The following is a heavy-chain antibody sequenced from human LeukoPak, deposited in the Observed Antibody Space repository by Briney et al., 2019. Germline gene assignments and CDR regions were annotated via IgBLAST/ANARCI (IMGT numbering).Heavy chain of an antibody. Sequence: SETLSLTCTVSGGSISSYYWSWIRQPPGKGLEWIGYIYYSGSTNYNPSLKSRVTISVDTSKNQFSLKLSSVTAADTAVYYCARQDYGDYVGDAFDIWGQGTMVTVSS. V-gene: IGHV4-59*08. J-gene: IGHJ3*02. D-gene: IGHD4-17*01. CDR2: IYYSGST. CDR1: GGSISSYY. CDR3: ARQDYGDYVGDAFDI.